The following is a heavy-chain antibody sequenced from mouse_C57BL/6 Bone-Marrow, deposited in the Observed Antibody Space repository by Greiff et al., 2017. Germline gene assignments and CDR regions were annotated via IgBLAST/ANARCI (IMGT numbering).Heavy chain of an antibody. V-gene: IGHV1-72*01. D-gene: IGHD1-1*01. CDR3: ARFLLRCYFDY. J-gene: IGHJ2*01. CDR2: IDPNSGGT. CDR1: GYTFTSSW. Sequence: QVQLQQPGAELVKPGASVKLSCKASGYTFTSSWMHWVKQRPGRGLEWIGRIDPNSGGTKYNEKFKSKATLTVDKPSSTAYMQLSSLTLENSSVSYCARFLLRCYFDYWGQGTTLTVSS.